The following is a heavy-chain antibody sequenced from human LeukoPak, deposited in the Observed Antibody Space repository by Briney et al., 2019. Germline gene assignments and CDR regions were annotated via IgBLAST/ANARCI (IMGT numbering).Heavy chain of an antibody. V-gene: IGHV3-53*01. D-gene: IGHD6-19*01. CDR1: GFTVSSNY. CDR3: AGRRSSGWYAY. Sequence: GGSLRLSCATAGFTVSSNYMSWVRQAPGKGLEWVSVIYDSGTTYYADSVKGRFLIFRDTSKNTVDLQMNSLRVEDTAVYYCAGRRSSGWYAYWGQGTLVTVSS. CDR2: IYDSGTT. J-gene: IGHJ4*02.